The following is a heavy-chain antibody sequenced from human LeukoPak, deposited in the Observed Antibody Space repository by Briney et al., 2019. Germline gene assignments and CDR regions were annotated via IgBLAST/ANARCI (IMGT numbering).Heavy chain of an antibody. J-gene: IGHJ4*02. D-gene: IGHD4-17*01. CDR2: IYPGDSDT. V-gene: IGHV5-51*01. CDR1: GYTFTSYW. CDR3: ARHPYGDYVDYYFDY. Sequence: GESRKISCKGSGYTFTSYWIGWVSQMPGKGLGWMGIIYPGDSDTRYIPSFQGQVTISADKSTSTAYLQWSSLKASDTAMYYCARHPYGDYVDYYFDYWGQGTLVTVSS.